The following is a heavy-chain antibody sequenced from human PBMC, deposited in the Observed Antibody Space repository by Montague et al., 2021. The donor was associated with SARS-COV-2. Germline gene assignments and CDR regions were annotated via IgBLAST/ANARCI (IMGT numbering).Heavy chain of an antibody. D-gene: IGHD3-3*01. J-gene: IGHJ4*02. Sequence: SETLSLTCTVSGGSISSYYWSWIRQPLGKGLEWIGYIYYSGSTXXXPSXXXRVTISVDTSKNQFSLKLSSVTAADTAVYYCARAPVAHITIFGVVTSFDYWGQGTLVTVSS. CDR1: GGSISSYY. CDR3: ARAPVAHITIFGVVTSFDY. V-gene: IGHV4-59*01. CDR2: IYYSGST.